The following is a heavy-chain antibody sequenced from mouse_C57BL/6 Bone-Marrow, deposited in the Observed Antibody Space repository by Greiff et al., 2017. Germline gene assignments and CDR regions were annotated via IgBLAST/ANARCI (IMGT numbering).Heavy chain of an antibody. CDR3: ARHEPYYYGRAWFAY. CDR1: GYTFTEYT. Sequence: QVPLQQSGAELVKPGASVKLSCKASGYTFTEYTIHWVKQRSGQGLAWIGWFYPGSGSLKYTEKFKDQATLNADKSSSTVYMALSRLTSEDSAVYCCARHEPYYYGRAWFAYWGQGTLVTVSA. D-gene: IGHD1-1*01. J-gene: IGHJ3*01. V-gene: IGHV1-62-2*01. CDR2: FYPGSGSL.